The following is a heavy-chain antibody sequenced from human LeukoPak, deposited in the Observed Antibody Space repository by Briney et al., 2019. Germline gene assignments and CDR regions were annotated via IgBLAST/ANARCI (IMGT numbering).Heavy chain of an antibody. J-gene: IGHJ4*02. V-gene: IGHV1-69*13. D-gene: IGHD6-13*01. CDR1: GGTFSRHT. CDR2: ITPMFGTS. Sequence: ASVKVSCKASGGTFSRHTISWVRQSPGQGLEWMGGITPMFGTSNYAQKFRGRVTITADESTSTAYVELSSLRSEDTAVYYCATGIAAAPHRFDYWGQGTLVTVSS. CDR3: ATGIAAAPHRFDY.